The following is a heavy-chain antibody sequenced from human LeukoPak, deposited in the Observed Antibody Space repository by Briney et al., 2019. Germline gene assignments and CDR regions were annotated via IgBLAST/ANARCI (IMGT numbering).Heavy chain of an antibody. D-gene: IGHD3-10*01. V-gene: IGHV1-2*02. CDR1: GYTFTGYY. CDR3: ARQLDRESLGFDP. Sequence: GASVKVSCKASGYTFTGYYMHWVRQAPGQGLEWMGWINPNSGGTNYAQKFQGRVTMTRDTSISTAYMELSRLRSDDTAVYYCARQLDRESLGFDPWGQGTLVTVSS. CDR2: INPNSGGT. J-gene: IGHJ5*02.